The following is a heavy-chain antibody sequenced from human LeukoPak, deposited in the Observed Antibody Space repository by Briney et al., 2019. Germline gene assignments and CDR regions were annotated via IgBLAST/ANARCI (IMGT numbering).Heavy chain of an antibody. CDR2: IYYSGST. Sequence: SETLSLTCTVSGGSTRSSSYYWGWIRQPPGTGLEWIGSIYYSGSTYYNPSLKSRVTISVDTSKNQFSLKLSSVTAADTAVYYCARSPLRYYDSSGYYYVNYFDYWGQGTLVTVSS. CDR1: GGSTRSSSYY. CDR3: ARSPLRYYDSSGYYYVNYFDY. V-gene: IGHV4-39*07. D-gene: IGHD3-22*01. J-gene: IGHJ4*02.